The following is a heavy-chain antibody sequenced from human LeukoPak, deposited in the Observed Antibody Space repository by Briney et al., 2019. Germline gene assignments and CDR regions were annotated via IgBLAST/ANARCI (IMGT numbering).Heavy chain of an antibody. CDR2: FYTNENT. J-gene: IGHJ4*02. CDR3: AGISRNGYNSLDY. V-gene: IGHV4-4*09. CDR1: GGSISTYY. Sequence: SETLSLTCTVSGGSISTYYWSWIRQPPGKGLEWIGYFYTNENTNYNPSFKSRVTISADTSKSQVSLKVFPVTAADTAVYYCAGISRNGYNSLDYWGQGTLVTVSS. D-gene: IGHD5-24*01.